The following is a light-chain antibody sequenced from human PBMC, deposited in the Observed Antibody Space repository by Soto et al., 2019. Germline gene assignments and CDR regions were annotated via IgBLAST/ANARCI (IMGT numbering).Light chain of an antibody. Sequence: QSVLTQPASVSGSPGQSITISCTGTSSDVGGSNYVSWYQQLPGKAPKLMIYDVSDRPSVVSNRFSGSKSGNTASLTISGLQAEDEAYYYCSSYTSSSLEVFGTGTKGTVL. CDR1: SSDVGGSNY. CDR3: SSYTSSSLEV. J-gene: IGLJ1*01. V-gene: IGLV2-14*01. CDR2: DVS.